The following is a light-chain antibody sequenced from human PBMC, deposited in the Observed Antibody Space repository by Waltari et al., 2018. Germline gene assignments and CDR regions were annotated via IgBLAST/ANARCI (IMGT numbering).Light chain of an antibody. V-gene: IGLV2-11*01. Sequence: QSALTQPRSVSGSPGQSVTISSTGATSYFGGFTHCSCYQQHPGHAPKLMIYDVRKRPSWFPDRFSGSKFGYMASLTISWLQAEDEADYYCCSYAASYVVFGGGTKLTVL. CDR3: CSYAASYVV. CDR2: DVR. CDR1: TSYFGGFTH. J-gene: IGLJ2*01.